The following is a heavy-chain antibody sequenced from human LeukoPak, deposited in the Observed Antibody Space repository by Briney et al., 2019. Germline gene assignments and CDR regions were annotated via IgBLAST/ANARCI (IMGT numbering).Heavy chain of an antibody. CDR1: GFTFSSYW. J-gene: IGHJ4*02. D-gene: IGHD3-10*01. V-gene: IGHV3-7*04. CDR3: AREGYGWGSHDY. Sequence: GGSLRLSCAASGFTFSSYWMTWVRQAPGKGLEWVANIKQDGSQKYYVDSVKGRFTVSRDNAKKSLYLQMNSLRAEDTALYYCAREGYGWGSHDYWGQGTLVTVSS. CDR2: IKQDGSQK.